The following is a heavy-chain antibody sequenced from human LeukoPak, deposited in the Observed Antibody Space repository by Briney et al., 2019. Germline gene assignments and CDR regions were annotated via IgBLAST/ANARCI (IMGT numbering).Heavy chain of an antibody. CDR3: ARRGLEMASAPFDP. CDR1: GYTFTGYY. J-gene: IGHJ5*02. D-gene: IGHD5-24*01. V-gene: IGHV1-2*02. Sequence: ASVKVSCKASGYTFTGYYMHWVRQAPGQGLGWMGWINPNSGGTNYAQKFQGRVTMTRDTSISTAYMELSRLRSDDTAVYYCARRGLEMASAPFDPWGQGTLVTVSS. CDR2: INPNSGGT.